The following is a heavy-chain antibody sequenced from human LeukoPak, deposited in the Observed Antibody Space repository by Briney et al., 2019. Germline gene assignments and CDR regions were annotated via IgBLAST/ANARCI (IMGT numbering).Heavy chain of an antibody. CDR1: GGFINSCSFY. CDR2: IYTSGST. Sequence: SQTLSLTCTVSGGFINSCSFYWLWIRQPAGKGLEWIGRIYTSGSTNYNPSLKSRVTILVDTSKKHFSLRLSSVTAADTAVYYSARTHIVVVTAMDVWGKGTTVTVSS. V-gene: IGHV4-61*02. CDR3: ARTHIVVVTAMDV. D-gene: IGHD2-21*02. J-gene: IGHJ6*04.